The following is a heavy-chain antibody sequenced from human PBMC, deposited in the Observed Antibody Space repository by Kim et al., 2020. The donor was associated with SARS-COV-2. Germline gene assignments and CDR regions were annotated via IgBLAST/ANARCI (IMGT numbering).Heavy chain of an antibody. D-gene: IGHD3-9*01. Sequence: GGSLRLSCAASGFTFSSYAMHWVRQAPGKGLEWVAVISYDGSNKYYADSVKGRFTISRDNSKNTLYLQMNSLRAEDTAVYYCARDREGYDILTGYYRWSYFDYWGQGTLVTVSS. V-gene: IGHV3-30-3*01. CDR3: ARDREGYDILTGYYRWSYFDY. J-gene: IGHJ4*02. CDR1: GFTFSSYA. CDR2: ISYDGSNK.